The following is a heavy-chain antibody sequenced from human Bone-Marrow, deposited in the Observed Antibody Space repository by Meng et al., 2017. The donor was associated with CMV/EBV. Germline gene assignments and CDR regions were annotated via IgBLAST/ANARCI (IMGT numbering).Heavy chain of an antibody. J-gene: IGHJ4*02. D-gene: IGHD6-13*01. V-gene: IGHV1-18*01. CDR2: ISANNGNT. Sequence: ASVKVSCKASGYIFTAYGISWVRQGPGQGLEWMGWISANNGNTNYAQKVQGRVTMTTDTPTSTVYMELRSLRSDDTAVYYCARDGSSWIYPDYWGQGTLVTVSS. CDR3: ARDGSSWIYPDY. CDR1: GYIFTAYG.